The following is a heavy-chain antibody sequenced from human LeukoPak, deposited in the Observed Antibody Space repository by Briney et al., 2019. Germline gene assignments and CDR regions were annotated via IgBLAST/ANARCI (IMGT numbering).Heavy chain of an antibody. CDR3: ARVFGDKDY. Sequence: SETESLTCTVSGGSISSSSYYWGWIRQPPGKGLEWIGSIYYSGSTYYNPSLKSRVTISVDTSKNQFSLRLSSVTAADTAVYYCARVFGDKDYWGQGTLVTVSS. J-gene: IGHJ4*02. D-gene: IGHD4-17*01. V-gene: IGHV4-39*07. CDR2: IYYSGST. CDR1: GGSISSSSYY.